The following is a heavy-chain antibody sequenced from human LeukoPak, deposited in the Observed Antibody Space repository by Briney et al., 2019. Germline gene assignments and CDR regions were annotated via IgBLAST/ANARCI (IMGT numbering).Heavy chain of an antibody. J-gene: IGHJ4*02. CDR1: GYTFTGYY. Sequence: GASVKVSCKASGYTFTGYYMHWVRQAPGQGLEWMGRINPNSGGTNYAQKFQGRVTMTRDTSISTAYMELSRLRSEDTAVYYCASRGVVTADGYKSPLLDYWGQGTLVTVSS. CDR3: ASRGVVTADGYKSPLLDY. CDR2: INPNSGGT. D-gene: IGHD2-21*02. V-gene: IGHV1-2*06.